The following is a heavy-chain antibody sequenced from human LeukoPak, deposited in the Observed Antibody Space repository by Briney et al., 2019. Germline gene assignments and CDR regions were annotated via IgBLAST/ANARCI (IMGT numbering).Heavy chain of an antibody. V-gene: IGHV3-30*02. Sequence: GGSLRLSCVATGLSFGGYGVHWVRQAPGKGLEWIAYIRYDGTDQNYADSVKGRFTISRDNSKSRLYLQMNSLRDEDTAVYYCAKDLVAAAGRYFDDWGQGTLVIVSS. CDR1: GLSFGGYG. D-gene: IGHD6-13*01. CDR3: AKDLVAAAGRYFDD. CDR2: IRYDGTDQ. J-gene: IGHJ4*02.